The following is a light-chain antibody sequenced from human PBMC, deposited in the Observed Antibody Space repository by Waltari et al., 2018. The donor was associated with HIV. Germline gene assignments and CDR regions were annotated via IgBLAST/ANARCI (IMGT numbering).Light chain of an antibody. J-gene: IGKJ5*01. CDR2: GAS. Sequence: EIVLTQSPGTLSLSPGERAIFSCRASQSVGSNYLNWYQQKPGQAPRVLIYGASSRATGIPDRFSGSGSGTDFSLTISRLEPEDFAVYYCQQSGSSITFGQGTRLEIK. CDR3: QQSGSSIT. V-gene: IGKV3-20*01. CDR1: QSVGSNY.